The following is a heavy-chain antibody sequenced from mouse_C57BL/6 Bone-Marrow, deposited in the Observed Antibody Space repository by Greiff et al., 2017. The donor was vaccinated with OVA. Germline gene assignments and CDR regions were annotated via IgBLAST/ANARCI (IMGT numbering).Heavy chain of an antibody. CDR1: GYTFTDYE. Sequence: QVQLQQSGAELVRPGASVTLSCKASGYTFTDYEMHWVKQTPVHGLEWIGAIDPETGGTAYNQKFKGKAILTADKSSSTAYMELRSLTSEDSAVYYCTRKETSTVVRGDHWGQGTLVTVSA. V-gene: IGHV1-15*01. CDR3: TRKETSTVVRGDH. D-gene: IGHD1-1*01. J-gene: IGHJ3*01. CDR2: IDPETGGT.